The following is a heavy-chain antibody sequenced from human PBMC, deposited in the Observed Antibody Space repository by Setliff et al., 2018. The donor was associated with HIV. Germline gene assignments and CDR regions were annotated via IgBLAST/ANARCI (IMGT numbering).Heavy chain of an antibody. CDR3: VRSPGFWYFDL. V-gene: IGHV4-59*11. CDR2: TYYTGST. Sequence: PSETLSLTCTVSGGSINSHHWNWIRQPPGKELEWIGSTYYTGSTAYNPSLKSRVTISLDTSKTHFSLKLSSVTAADTAVYYCVRSPGFWYFDLWGPGTQVTVSS. CDR1: GGSINSHH. J-gene: IGHJ2*01.